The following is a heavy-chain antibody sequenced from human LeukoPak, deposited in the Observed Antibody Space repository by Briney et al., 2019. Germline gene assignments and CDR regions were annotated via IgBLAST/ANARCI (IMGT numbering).Heavy chain of an antibody. V-gene: IGHV3-7*01. CDR1: GFTFSSYW. D-gene: IGHD2-2*01. J-gene: IGHJ4*02. CDR3: ARAPQCSSTSCHWDY. CDR2: IKQDGSEK. Sequence: GGSLRLSCAASGFTFSSYWMSWVRQAPGKGLEWVANIKQDGSEKYYVDSVKGRFTISRDNAKNSLYLQMNILRAEDTAVYYCARAPQCSSTSCHWDYWGQGTLVTASS.